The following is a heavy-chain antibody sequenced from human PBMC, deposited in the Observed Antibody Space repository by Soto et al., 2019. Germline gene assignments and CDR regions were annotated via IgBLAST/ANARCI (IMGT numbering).Heavy chain of an antibody. V-gene: IGHV6-1*01. CDR1: GDSVSIYRAA. CDR3: AREGFLSLYFAYSWFDP. J-gene: IGHJ5*02. D-gene: IGHD3-3*01. Sequence: TVSLACAISGDSVSIYRAARNCIRHSPSRVLDWLWKTYYRSKLYSDYAVSVKSRIIINADTSKNQFSLQLNFVTPEDTAVYYCAREGFLSLYFAYSWFDPWGQGALVTVSS. CDR2: TYYRSKLYS.